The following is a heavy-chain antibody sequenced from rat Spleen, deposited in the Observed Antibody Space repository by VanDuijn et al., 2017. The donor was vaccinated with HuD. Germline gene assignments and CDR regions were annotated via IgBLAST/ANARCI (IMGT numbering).Heavy chain of an antibody. Sequence: EVQLVESGGGLVQPGRSMKLSCAASGFTFSNYGMHWIRQAPTKGLEWVASISLSGGSTFYRDSVKGRFTISRDNAKSTLSLQMDSLRSEDTATYYCARRHYGYTDYFDYWGQGVMVTVSS. V-gene: IGHV5-19*01. D-gene: IGHD1-9*01. CDR1: GFTFSNYG. J-gene: IGHJ2*01. CDR2: ISLSGGST. CDR3: ARRHYGYTDYFDY.